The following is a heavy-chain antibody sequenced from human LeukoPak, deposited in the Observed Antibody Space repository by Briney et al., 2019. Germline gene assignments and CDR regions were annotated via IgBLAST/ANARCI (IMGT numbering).Heavy chain of an antibody. CDR2: IIPIFGTA. J-gene: IGHJ6*03. CDR3: ASTGRYGDDGWGAYYYYMDV. D-gene: IGHD4-17*01. CDR1: GGTFSSYA. V-gene: IGHV1-69*05. Sequence: SVKVSCKASGGTFSSYAISWVRQAPGQGLEWMGRIIPIFGTANYAQKFQGRVTITTDESTSTAYMELSSLRSEDTAVYYCASTGRYGDDGWGAYYYYMDVWGKGTTVTVSS.